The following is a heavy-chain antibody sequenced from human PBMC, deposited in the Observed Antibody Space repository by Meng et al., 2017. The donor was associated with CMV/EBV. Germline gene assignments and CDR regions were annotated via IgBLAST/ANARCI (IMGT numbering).Heavy chain of an antibody. V-gene: IGHV3-53*01. D-gene: IGHD5-24*01. Sequence: GGSLRLSCAASGFTVSSNYMSWVRQAPGKGLEWVSVIYSGGSTYYADSVKGRFTISRDNSKNTLYLQMNSLRAEDTAVYYCARDPSITPGQHWGQGTLVTVSS. CDR1: GFTVSSNY. CDR2: IYSGGST. J-gene: IGHJ1*01. CDR3: ARDPSITPGQH.